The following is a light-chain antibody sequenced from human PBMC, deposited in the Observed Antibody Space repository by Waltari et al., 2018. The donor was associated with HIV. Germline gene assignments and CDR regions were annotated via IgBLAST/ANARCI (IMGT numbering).Light chain of an antibody. CDR3: SSYAGSNNLI. CDR1: SSDVGGYDF. V-gene: IGLV2-8*01. CDR2: EVT. Sequence: QSALTQPLSASGSPGQSVTISCTGTSSDVGGYDFFPWYQQHPGKAPKLMLYEVTKRPSGVPDRFSGSKSGSTASLTVSELEAEDEADYYCSSYAGSNNLIFGGGTKLTVL. J-gene: IGLJ2*01.